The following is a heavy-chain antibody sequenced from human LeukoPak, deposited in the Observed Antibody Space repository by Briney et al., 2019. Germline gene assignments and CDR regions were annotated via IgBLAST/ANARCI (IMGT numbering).Heavy chain of an antibody. CDR1: GYTFTSYG. D-gene: IGHD6-19*01. V-gene: IGHV1-18*01. J-gene: IGHJ5*02. CDR2: ISAYNGNT. Sequence: ASVKVSCKASGYTFTSYGISWVRQAPGQGLEWMGWISAYNGNTNYAQKLQGRVTMTTDTSTSTAYMELRSLRSDDTAVYYCAREVVWSSGWYGNWFDPWGQGTLVTVSS. CDR3: AREVVWSSGWYGNWFDP.